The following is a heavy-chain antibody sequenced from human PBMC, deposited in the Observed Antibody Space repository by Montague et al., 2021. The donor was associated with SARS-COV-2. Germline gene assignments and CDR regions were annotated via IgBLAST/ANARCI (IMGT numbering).Heavy chain of an antibody. D-gene: IGHD2-15*01. Sequence: SETLSLTCSVSGGSTSSYYWTWIRQSPGKGLQWIGYIFYTGSTKFNPSLTSRVSMSLDTSKNHFSLRVSSVTAADTARYYCARAQNTCFIANCVNYFDLWGLGALVTVSS. CDR2: IFYTGST. CDR3: ARAQNTCFIANCVNYFDL. V-gene: IGHV4-59*01. J-gene: IGHJ4*02. CDR1: GGSTSSYY.